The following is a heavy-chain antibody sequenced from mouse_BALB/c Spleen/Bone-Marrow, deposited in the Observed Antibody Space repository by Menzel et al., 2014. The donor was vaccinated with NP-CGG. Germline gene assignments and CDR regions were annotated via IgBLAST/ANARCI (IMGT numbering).Heavy chain of an antibody. CDR1: GYTFTSYW. CDR3: ARGYYGSGLVC. CDR2: INPSTGYT. V-gene: IGHV1-7*01. J-gene: IGHJ3*01. Sequence: QVQLQQSGAELAHSGASEKMSCKALGYTFTSYWMHWAKQRPGQGLDCIGYINPSTGYTESNQKFKDKATLTADKSSSTAYMQLSSLTSEDSAVYYCARGYYGSGLVCWGQRTLVTFSA. D-gene: IGHD1-1*01.